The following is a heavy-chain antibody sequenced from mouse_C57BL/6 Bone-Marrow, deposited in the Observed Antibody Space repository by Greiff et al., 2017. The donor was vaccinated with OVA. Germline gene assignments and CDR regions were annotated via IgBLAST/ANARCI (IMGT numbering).Heavy chain of an antibody. V-gene: IGHV1-42*01. CDR2: INPSTGGT. J-gene: IGHJ2*01. CDR1: GYSFTGYY. Sequence: VQLQQSGPELVKPGASVKISCKASGYSFTGYYMNWVKQSPEKSLEWIGEINPSTGGTTYNQKFKAKATLTVDKSSSTAYMQLKGLTSEDSAVYYCARFYYFDYWGQGTTLTVSS. CDR3: ARFYYFDY.